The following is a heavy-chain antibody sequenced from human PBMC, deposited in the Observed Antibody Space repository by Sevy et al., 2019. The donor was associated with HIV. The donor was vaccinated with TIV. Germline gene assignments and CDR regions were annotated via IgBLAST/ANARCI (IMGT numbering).Heavy chain of an antibody. CDR1: GGSINSFY. CDR3: ARGNYHDAGSYYNHGFDI. V-gene: IGHV4-59*01. J-gene: IGHJ3*02. D-gene: IGHD3-10*01. CDR2: IYNSGST. Sequence: SETLSLTCTVSGGSINSFYWSWIRQPPGKGLEWLGYIYNSGSTFYNPSLKSRVSISADTSKNQFSLRLSSVTAADTAVYYCARGNYHDAGSYYNHGFDIWGQGTMVTVSS.